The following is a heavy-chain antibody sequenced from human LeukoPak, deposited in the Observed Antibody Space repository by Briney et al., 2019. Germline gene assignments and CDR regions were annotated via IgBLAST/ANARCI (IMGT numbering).Heavy chain of an antibody. CDR2: IYYSGST. Sequence: PSETLSLTCTVSGGSISSYYWSWIRQHPGKGLEWIGYIYYSGSTNYNPSLKSRVTISVDTSKNQFSLKLSSVTAADTAVYYCARFGWFGEHIDYWGQGTLVTVSS. V-gene: IGHV4-59*01. D-gene: IGHD3-10*01. CDR1: GGSISSYY. J-gene: IGHJ4*02. CDR3: ARFGWFGEHIDY.